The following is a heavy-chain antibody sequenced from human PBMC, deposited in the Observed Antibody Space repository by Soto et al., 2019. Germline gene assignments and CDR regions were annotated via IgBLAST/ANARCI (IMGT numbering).Heavy chain of an antibody. V-gene: IGHV1-18*01. Sequence: ASVKVSCKASGYTFTSYGISWVRQAPGQGLEWMGWISAYNGNTNYADSVKGRFTISRDNSKNTLYLQMNSLRAEDTAVYYCAKDSGIAVGTLDVWGQGTTVTVSS. CDR1: GYTFTSYG. J-gene: IGHJ6*02. CDR3: AKDSGIAVGTLDV. CDR2: ISAYNGNT. D-gene: IGHD6-19*01.